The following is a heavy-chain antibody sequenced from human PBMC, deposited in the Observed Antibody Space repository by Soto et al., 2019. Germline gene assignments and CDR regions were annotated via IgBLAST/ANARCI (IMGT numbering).Heavy chain of an antibody. CDR1: GFTVSSNY. CDR3: AKDPNGDYVGAFDS. Sequence: PGGSLRLSCAASGFTVSSNYMSWVRQAPGKGLEWVSSIGADTSYIYYADSVKGRFTISRDKSKNTVFLQMNSLRADDTAVYHCAKDPNGDYVGAFDSWGQGTLVTVSS. D-gene: IGHD4-17*01. CDR2: IGADTSYI. V-gene: IGHV3-23*01. J-gene: IGHJ4*02.